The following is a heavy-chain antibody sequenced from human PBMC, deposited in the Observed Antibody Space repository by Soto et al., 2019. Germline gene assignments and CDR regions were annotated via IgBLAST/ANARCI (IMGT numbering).Heavy chain of an antibody. V-gene: IGHV1-69*01. D-gene: IGHD2-2*03. J-gene: IGHJ6*02. CDR2: IIPIFGTA. CDR1: GGTFSSYA. CDR3: ARDGYCSSNSCYEGPGPYYYYGMDV. Sequence: GASVKVSCKASGGTFSSYAISWVRQAPGQGLEWMGGIIPIFGTANYAQKFQGRVTITADESTSTAYMELSSLRSEDTAVYYCARDGYCSSNSCYEGPGPYYYYGMDVWGQGTTVTVSS.